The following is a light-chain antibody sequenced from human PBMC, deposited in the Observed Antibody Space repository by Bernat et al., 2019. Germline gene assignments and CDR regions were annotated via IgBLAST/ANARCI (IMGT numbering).Light chain of an antibody. CDR1: TLAKQY. V-gene: IGLV3-25*03. CDR3: QSADNSGTYPD. CDR2: KDI. Sequence: SFDLTQPPSVSVSPRQTARITCSGDTLAKQYVNWYQQKPGQAPLQVIYKDIERPSGIPERFSGSSSGTTVTLTISEVQTEDEADYYCQSADNSGTYPDFGGGTQLTVL. J-gene: IGLJ7*01.